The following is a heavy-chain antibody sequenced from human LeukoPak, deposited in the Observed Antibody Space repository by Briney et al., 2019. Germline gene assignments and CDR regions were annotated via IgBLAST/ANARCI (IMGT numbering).Heavy chain of an antibody. D-gene: IGHD6-13*01. V-gene: IGHV3-7*01. CDR1: GFTFSSYW. CDR3: ARGRSSSWFFDY. CDR2: INQDGYEK. Sequence: GGSLRLSCAASGFTFSSYWVSWLRQAAGKGLEWLANINQDGYEKYYVDSVKGRFTISRDNAQNSLYLQMNSLRAEDTAVYYCARGRSSSWFFDYWGQGTLVTVSS. J-gene: IGHJ4*02.